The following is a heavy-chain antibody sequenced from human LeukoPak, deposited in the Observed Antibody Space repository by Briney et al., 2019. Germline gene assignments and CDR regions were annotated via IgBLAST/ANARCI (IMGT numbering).Heavy chain of an antibody. V-gene: IGHV3-74*01. CDR1: GFTFTTYW. CDR2: INGDGSNS. D-gene: IGHD3-16*01. Sequence: GGSLRLSSVASGFTFTTYWMHWVRQAPGKGLVWVSRINGDGSNSNYADSVKGRFTISRDNARNTLYLQMNGLRAEDTALYYCARTSPTSHFDFWGPGTLVTVSS. CDR3: ARTSPTSHFDF. J-gene: IGHJ4*02.